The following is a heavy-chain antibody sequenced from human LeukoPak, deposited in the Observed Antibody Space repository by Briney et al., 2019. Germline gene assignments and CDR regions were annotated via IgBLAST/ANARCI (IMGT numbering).Heavy chain of an antibody. D-gene: IGHD4-23*01. J-gene: IGHJ4*02. CDR3: ARDSYYGGTQDY. V-gene: IGHV3-48*03. CDR1: GFLFSSYE. Sequence: GGSLKLSCAVSGFLFSSYEMNWVRQAPGKGLEWVSYISTSGGTIYYADSVKGRFTISRDNAKNSLYLQMNSLRAEDTAVYYCARDSYYGGTQDYWGQGTLVTVSS. CDR2: ISTSGGTI.